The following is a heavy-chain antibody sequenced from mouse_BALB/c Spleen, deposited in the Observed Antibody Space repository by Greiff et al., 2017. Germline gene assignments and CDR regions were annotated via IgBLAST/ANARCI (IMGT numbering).Heavy chain of an antibody. D-gene: IGHD2-1*01. CDR1: GFTFSDYY. CDR3: ARGNLYFDY. J-gene: IGHJ2*01. CDR2: ISDGGSYT. V-gene: IGHV5-4*02. Sequence: EVMLVESGGGLVKPGGSLKLSCAASGFTFSDYYMYWVRQTPEKRLEWVATISDGGSYTYYPDSVKGRFTISRDNAKNNLYLQMSSLKSEDTAMYYCARGNLYFDYWGQGTTLTVSS.